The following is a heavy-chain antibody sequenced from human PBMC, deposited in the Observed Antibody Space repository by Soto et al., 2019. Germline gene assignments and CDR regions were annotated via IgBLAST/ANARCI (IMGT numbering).Heavy chain of an antibody. V-gene: IGHV3-73*01. Sequence: GGSLRLSCAASGFTFSGSAMHWVRQASGKGLEWVGRIRSKANSYATAYAASVKGRFTISRDDSKNTAYLQMNSLKTEDTAVYYCTGEGEANYYYYGMDVWGQGTTVTVSS. CDR2: IRSKANSYAT. D-gene: IGHD3-16*01. CDR3: TGEGEANYYYYGMDV. J-gene: IGHJ6*02. CDR1: GFTFSGSA.